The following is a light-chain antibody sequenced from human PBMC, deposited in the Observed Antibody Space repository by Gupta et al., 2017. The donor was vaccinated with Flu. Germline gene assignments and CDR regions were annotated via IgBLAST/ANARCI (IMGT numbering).Light chain of an antibody. CDR1: KLGDKY. Sequence: SYELTPPPSVSVSPGRPASITCSGDKLGDKYACWYQQKPGQSPVLVIYQDSKRPSGIPERFSGSNSGNTATLTISGTQAMDEADYYCQAWDSSTWVFGGGTKLTVL. V-gene: IGLV3-1*01. J-gene: IGLJ3*02. CDR3: QAWDSSTWV. CDR2: QDS.